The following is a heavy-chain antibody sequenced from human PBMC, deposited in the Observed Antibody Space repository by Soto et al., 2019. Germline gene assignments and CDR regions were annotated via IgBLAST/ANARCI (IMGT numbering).Heavy chain of an antibody. D-gene: IGHD2-15*01. J-gene: IGHJ6*02. V-gene: IGHV1-18*01. CDR2: ISAYNGNT. CDR1: GYTFTSYG. Sequence: ASVKVSCKASGYTFTSYGISCVRQAPGKGLEWMGWISAYNGNTNYAQKLQGRVTMTTDTSTSTAYMELRSLRSDDTAVYYCAKLVAAPNPYYYYGMDVWGQGTTVTVSS. CDR3: AKLVAAPNPYYYYGMDV.